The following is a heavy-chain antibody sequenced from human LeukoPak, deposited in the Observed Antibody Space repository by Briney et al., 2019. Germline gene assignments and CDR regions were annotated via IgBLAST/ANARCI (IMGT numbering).Heavy chain of an antibody. CDR3: ARLTDTALVWAFDI. Sequence: SETLSLTCTVSGGSISSYSWTWIRQPPGKGLEWIGYIYYSGSTNYNPSLKSRVTISVDTSKYQFSLMLSSVTAADTAVYYCARLTDTALVWAFDIWGQGTMVTVAA. CDR2: IYYSGST. CDR1: GGSISSYS. J-gene: IGHJ3*02. D-gene: IGHD5-18*01. V-gene: IGHV4-59*08.